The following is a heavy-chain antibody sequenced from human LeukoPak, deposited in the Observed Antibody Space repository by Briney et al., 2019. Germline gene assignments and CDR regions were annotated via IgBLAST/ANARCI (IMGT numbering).Heavy chain of an antibody. CDR1: GFTFSSYG. J-gene: IGHJ4*02. CDR3: AKRDY. V-gene: IGHV3-23*01. CDR2: ITSSGRYI. Sequence: PGGSLRLSCAASGFTFSSYGISWVRQAPGKGLEWVSSITSSGRYIYYADSVKGRFTISRDNSKNTLYLQMNSLRAEDTAVYYCAKRDYWGQGTLVTVSS.